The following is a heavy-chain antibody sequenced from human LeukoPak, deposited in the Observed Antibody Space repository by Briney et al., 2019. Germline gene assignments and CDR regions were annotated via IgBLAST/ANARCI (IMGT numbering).Heavy chain of an antibody. CDR3: ARHGRGYYNGMDV. CDR2: IYTTGST. D-gene: IGHD3-10*02. CDR1: GGSISSYY. Sequence: SETLSLTCTVSGGSISSYYWSWIRQPAGKGLEWIGHIYTTGSTNYNPSLKSRVTRSVDTSKNQFSLKVSSVTAADTAVYYCARHGRGYYNGMDVWGQGTTVTVSS. J-gene: IGHJ6*02. V-gene: IGHV4-4*07.